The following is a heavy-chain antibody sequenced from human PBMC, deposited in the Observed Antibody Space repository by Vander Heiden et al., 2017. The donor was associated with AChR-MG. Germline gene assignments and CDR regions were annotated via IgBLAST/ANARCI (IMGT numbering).Heavy chain of an antibody. J-gene: IGHJ4*02. CDR3: ARDLGTVAADFDY. D-gene: IGHD6-19*01. V-gene: IGHV3-33*01. CDR1: GFRFSGHG. CDR2: IWNDGGQK. Sequence: QVQLVESGGGVVEPGTSLRLPWAASGFRFSGHGMHGVRQAPGKGREWVAVIWNDGGQKYYADSVKGRFTISRDNSRNTLYLQMDSLRGEDTAVYYCARDLGTVAADFDYWGQGTLVPVSS.